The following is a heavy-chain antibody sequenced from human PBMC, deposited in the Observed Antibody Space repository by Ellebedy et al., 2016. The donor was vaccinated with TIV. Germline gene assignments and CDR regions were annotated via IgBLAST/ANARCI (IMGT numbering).Heavy chain of an antibody. CDR2: ISSSSNVK. CDR3: VSGRPGPS. J-gene: IGHJ5*02. V-gene: IGHV3-48*02. Sequence: GESLKISXVVSGSAFSCYSLNWVRQAPGKGLEWLSYISSSSNVKFYADSVKGRFTISRDNAKNSLYLQMNSLRDEDTAVYYCVSGRPGPSWGQGTLVTVSS. CDR1: GSAFSCYS.